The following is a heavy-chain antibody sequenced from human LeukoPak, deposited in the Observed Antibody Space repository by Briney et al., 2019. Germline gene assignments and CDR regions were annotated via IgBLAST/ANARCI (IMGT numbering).Heavy chain of an antibody. V-gene: IGHV4-59*01. CDR2: IYYSGST. Sequence: KPSETLSLTCTVSGGSMNTYYWSWIRQPPGKGLEWIGNIYYSGSTYYNPSLKSRVTISIDTSKNQFSLKLNSVTGADTAVYYCARYDQVGSTRWLDPWGQGTLVTVSS. CDR1: GGSMNTYY. CDR3: ARYDQVGSTRWLDP. D-gene: IGHD3-16*01. J-gene: IGHJ5*02.